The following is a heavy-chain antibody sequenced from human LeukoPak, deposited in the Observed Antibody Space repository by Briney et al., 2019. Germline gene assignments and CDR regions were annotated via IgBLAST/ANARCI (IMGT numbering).Heavy chain of an antibody. Sequence: PGRSLRLSCAASGFTFSSYGMHWVRQAPGKGLEWVAVIWYDGSNKYYADSVKGRFTISRDNSKNTLYLQMNSLRAEDTSVYYCAREVYYYDSSCYEYLQHWGQGTLVTGSS. D-gene: IGHD3-22*01. CDR2: IWYDGSNK. V-gene: IGHV3-33*01. CDR1: GFTFSSYG. CDR3: AREVYYYDSSCYEYLQH. J-gene: IGHJ1*01.